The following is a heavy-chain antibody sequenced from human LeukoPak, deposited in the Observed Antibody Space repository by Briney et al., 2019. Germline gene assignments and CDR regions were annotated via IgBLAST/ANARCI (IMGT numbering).Heavy chain of an antibody. D-gene: IGHD3-10*01. CDR2: ISGRGGST. CDR3: AKAVTMVRGVIITTYYYGMDV. CDR1: GFTFSSYA. J-gene: IGHJ6*02. V-gene: IGHV3-23*01. Sequence: GGSLRLSCAASGFTFSSYAMSWVRQAPGKGLEWVSAISGRGGSTYYAGSVKGRFTISRDNSKNTLYLQMNSLRAEDTAVYYCAKAVTMVRGVIITTYYYGMDVWGQGTTVTVSS.